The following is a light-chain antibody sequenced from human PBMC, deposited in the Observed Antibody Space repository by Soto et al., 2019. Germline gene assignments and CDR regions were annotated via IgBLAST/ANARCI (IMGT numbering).Light chain of an antibody. CDR2: AAS. Sequence: DIQVTQSTSSLSASVGDRVTITCRASQSISSYLNWYQQKPGKAPKLLIYAASSLQSGVPSRFSGSGSGTDFTLTISSLQPEDFATYYCQQSYSTPWAFGQGTKVDI. CDR1: QSISSY. V-gene: IGKV1-39*01. J-gene: IGKJ1*01. CDR3: QQSYSTPWA.